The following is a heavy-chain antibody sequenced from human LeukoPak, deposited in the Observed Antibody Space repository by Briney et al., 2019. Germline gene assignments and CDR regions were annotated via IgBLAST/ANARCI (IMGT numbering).Heavy chain of an antibody. CDR3: ARGGSIYDYVWGSYRTLPLDY. J-gene: IGHJ4*02. Sequence: ASVKVSCKPSGYTFTSYDINWVRQATGQGLEWMGWMNPNSGNTGYAQKFQGRVTITRNTSISTAYMELSSLRSEDTAVYYCARGGSIYDYVWGSYRTLPLDYWGQGTLVTVSS. CDR1: GYTFTSYD. D-gene: IGHD3-16*02. CDR2: MNPNSGNT. V-gene: IGHV1-8*03.